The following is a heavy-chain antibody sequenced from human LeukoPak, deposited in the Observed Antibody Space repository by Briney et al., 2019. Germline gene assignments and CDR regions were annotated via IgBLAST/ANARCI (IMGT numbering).Heavy chain of an antibody. D-gene: IGHD3-10*01. J-gene: IGHJ4*02. Sequence: ASVKVSCKASGGTFSSSAISWVRQAPGQGLEWMGWTSPYNDDTNYVQKFQGRVTMTTDTSTNTAYMELGSLRSDDTAVYYCARDVRSPMVRGIVFDFWGQGTVVTVSS. CDR1: GGTFSSSA. V-gene: IGHV1-18*01. CDR3: ARDVRSPMVRGIVFDF. CDR2: TSPYNDDT.